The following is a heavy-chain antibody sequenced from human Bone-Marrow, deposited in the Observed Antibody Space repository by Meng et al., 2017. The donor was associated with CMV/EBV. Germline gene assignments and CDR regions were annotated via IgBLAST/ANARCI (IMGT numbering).Heavy chain of an antibody. V-gene: IGHV1-69*05. CDR3: ARGRAAPKTYYHYGMDV. Sequence: SVKVSCKASGYTFTSYGISWVRQAPGQGLEWMGGIIPIFGTANYAQKFQGRVTITTDESTSTAYMELSSLRSEYTAVYYCARGRAAPKTYYHYGMDVWGQGTTVTVSS. J-gene: IGHJ6*02. CDR1: GYTFTSYG. CDR2: IIPIFGTA.